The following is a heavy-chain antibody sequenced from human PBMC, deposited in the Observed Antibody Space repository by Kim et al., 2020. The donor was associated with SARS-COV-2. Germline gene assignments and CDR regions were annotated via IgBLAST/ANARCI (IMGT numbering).Heavy chain of an antibody. V-gene: IGHV3-30*04. CDR1: GFTFSSYA. D-gene: IGHD4-17*01. CDR3: ARDRSHDYGDFDAFDI. J-gene: IGHJ3*02. CDR2: ISYDGSNK. Sequence: PGGSLRLSCAASGFTFSSYAMHWVRQAPGKGLEWVAVISYDGSNKYYADSVKGRFTISRDNSKNTLYLQMNSLRAEDTAVYYCARDRSHDYGDFDAFDIWGQGTMVTVSS.